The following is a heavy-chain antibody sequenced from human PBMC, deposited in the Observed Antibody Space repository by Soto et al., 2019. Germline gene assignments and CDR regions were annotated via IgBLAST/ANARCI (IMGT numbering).Heavy chain of an antibody. D-gene: IGHD3-10*01. Sequence: VGSLRLSCAASVFTFISYCMQWVRQAPGKGLEWVAVISYDGSNKYYADSVKGRFTISRYNSKNTLYLQMNSLRAEDTAVYYCARELQVNTARGVIDSWGQGTLVTVSS. V-gene: IGHV3-30-3*01. CDR3: ARELQVNTARGVIDS. CDR2: ISYDGSNK. CDR1: VFTFISYC. J-gene: IGHJ5*01.